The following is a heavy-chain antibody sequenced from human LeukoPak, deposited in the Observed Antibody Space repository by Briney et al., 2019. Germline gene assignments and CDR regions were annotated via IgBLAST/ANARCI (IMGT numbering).Heavy chain of an antibody. CDR1: GFTFTSYA. CDR2: ISGSGVNT. D-gene: IGHD3-22*01. J-gene: IGHJ4*02. CDR3: AKGSYYDSSGSFYFDY. Sequence: QSGGSLRLSCAASGFTFTSYAMSWVRQAPGKGLEWVSGISGSGVNTYYADSVKGRFTISRDNSKNTLYVQVNSLGTEDTAAYYCAKGSYYDSSGSFYFDYWGQGTLVTVSS. V-gene: IGHV3-23*01.